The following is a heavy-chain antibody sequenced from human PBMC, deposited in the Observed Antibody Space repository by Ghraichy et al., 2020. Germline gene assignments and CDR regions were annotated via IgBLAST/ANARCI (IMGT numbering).Heavy chain of an antibody. CDR1: GFIFNSFE. V-gene: IGHV3-48*03. CDR3: ARGRLRHFGWLERDGMDG. CDR2: ISESGSSI. Sequence: GGSLRLSCAASGFIFNSFEMNWVRQARGKGLEWISYISESGSSIYYADSVKGRFTVSRDNAKNSLYLQMNSLRAEDTAVYYCARGRLRHFGWLERDGMDGWGQGTTVIVSS. J-gene: IGHJ6*02. D-gene: IGHD3-9*01.